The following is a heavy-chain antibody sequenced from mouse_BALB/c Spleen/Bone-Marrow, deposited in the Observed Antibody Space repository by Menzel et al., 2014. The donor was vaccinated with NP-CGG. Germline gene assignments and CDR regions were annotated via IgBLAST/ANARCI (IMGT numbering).Heavy chain of an antibody. CDR1: GFNIKDTY. Sequence: VQLQQSGAELVKPGASVKLSCTASGFNIKDTYMHWVKQRPEQGLEWIGRIDPANGNTKYAPKFQGKATITADTSSNTAYLQVSSLSAEYAVCYYCARYNERYAMDYWGQGTSVTVSS. J-gene: IGHJ4*01. CDR3: ARYNERYAMDY. CDR2: IDPANGNT. V-gene: IGHV14-3*02.